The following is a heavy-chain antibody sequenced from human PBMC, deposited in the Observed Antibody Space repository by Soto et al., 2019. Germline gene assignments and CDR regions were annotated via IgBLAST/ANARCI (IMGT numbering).Heavy chain of an antibody. D-gene: IGHD4-4*01. CDR2: IQNDGSRT. CDR1: GFTFNYYW. CDR3: ARGNLGGFDL. J-gene: IGHJ3*01. V-gene: IGHV3-74*01. Sequence: EVQLVESEGGLVQRGGSLRLSCAASGFTFNYYWMHWVRKAPGQGLMWVAHIQNDGSRTTYADSVKGRFTISRENAKNTMYLQMNSLRAEDTAVYYCARGNLGGFDLWGQGTTVTVSS.